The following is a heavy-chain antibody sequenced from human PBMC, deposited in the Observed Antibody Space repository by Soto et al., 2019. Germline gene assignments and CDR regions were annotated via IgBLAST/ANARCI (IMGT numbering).Heavy chain of an antibody. V-gene: IGHV3-23*01. Sequence: GSLRLSCAGSGFTFSSYAMIWIRQVPGKGLEWVSGIYGSGGGIHYADSVKGRFTISRDNSAYSVYLQMNNLRVEDTAVYYCAKDAVSGDGVWLAHDWGQGTVVTVSS. D-gene: IGHD4-17*01. J-gene: IGHJ4*02. CDR1: GFTFSSYA. CDR2: IYGSGGGI. CDR3: AKDAVSGDGVWLAHD.